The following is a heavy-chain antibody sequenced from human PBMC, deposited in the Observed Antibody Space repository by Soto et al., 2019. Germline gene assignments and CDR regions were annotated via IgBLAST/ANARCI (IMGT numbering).Heavy chain of an antibody. D-gene: IGHD5-18*01. Sequence: EVQLLASGGGLIQPGESLTLSCGASGFTFSQSAMSWVRQAPGKGLEWVSAISIGGGSTYYADSVKGRFTISRDDSENTLYLQMNSLRGDDTAVYYCAKPSPYSFGYFGSWGQGTLVTASS. CDR1: GFTFSQSA. CDR3: AKPSPYSFGYFGS. CDR2: ISIGGGST. J-gene: IGHJ4*02. V-gene: IGHV3-23*01.